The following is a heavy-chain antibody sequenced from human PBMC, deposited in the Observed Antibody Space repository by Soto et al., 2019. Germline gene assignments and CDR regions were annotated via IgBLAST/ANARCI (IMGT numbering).Heavy chain of an antibody. V-gene: IGHV5-10-1*01. CDR3: ARSHRLAV. Sequence: ESLKISCKGSVCILTSYWISCVRQMPGKDLEWMGRIDPSESYTNYSPSFQGHVTISADKSISTAYLQWSSLKASDTAMYYCARSHRLAVWGQGTTVPVSS. J-gene: IGHJ6*02. CDR2: IDPSESYT. CDR1: VCILTSYW.